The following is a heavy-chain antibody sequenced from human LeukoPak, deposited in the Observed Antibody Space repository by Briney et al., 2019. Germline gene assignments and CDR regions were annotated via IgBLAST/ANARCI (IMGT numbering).Heavy chain of an antibody. J-gene: IGHJ6*02. V-gene: IGHV1-58*02. Sequence: SVKVSCRASGFTFATSTMQWVRQARGQRLEWMGWIVVGSGHTNYAQKFQQRVTITRDMSTSTAYIYLSSLTSEDTALYYCAATLTVTTGSTYDGMDIWGQGTTVTVSS. CDR1: GFTFATST. CDR3: AATLTVTTGSTYDGMDI. CDR2: IVVGSGHT. D-gene: IGHD4-17*01.